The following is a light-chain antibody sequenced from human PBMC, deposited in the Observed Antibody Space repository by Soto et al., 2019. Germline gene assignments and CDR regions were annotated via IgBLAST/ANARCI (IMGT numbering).Light chain of an antibody. J-gene: IGKJ1*01. CDR3: QQYNNWPQT. CDR1: QTINNN. CDR2: GAS. Sequence: VVXLAPATLSVSPGERPTLPCKASQTINNNVAWYQLKDGQVPRLLIYGASTRATDVPDRYSGSGPGTEFTLTISSLQSEDFAEYHCQQYNNWPQTFGQGTKVDIK. V-gene: IGKV3-15*01.